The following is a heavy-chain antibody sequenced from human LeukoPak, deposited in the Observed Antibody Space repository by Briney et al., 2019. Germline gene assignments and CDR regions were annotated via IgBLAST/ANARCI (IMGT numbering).Heavy chain of an antibody. CDR2: IYRDDNT. CDR1: GFTVSSNY. CDR3: ARGGGGTTKWAFDY. Sequence: GGSLRLSCAASGFTVSSNYMTWVRQAPGKGLEWVSVIYRDDNTYYADSVKGRFAIYRDNSKNTLYLQMNSLRAEDTAVYYCARGGGGTTKWAFDYWGQGTLVTVSS. J-gene: IGHJ4*02. V-gene: IGHV3-66*01. D-gene: IGHD1/OR15-1a*01.